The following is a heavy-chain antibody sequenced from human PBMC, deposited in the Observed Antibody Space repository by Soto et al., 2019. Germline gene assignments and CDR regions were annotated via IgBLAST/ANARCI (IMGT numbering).Heavy chain of an antibody. CDR3: VRDLDGSGSYYTDD. Sequence: QIQLVQSGAEVKKPGASVKVSCKASGYTFSIYGINWVRQAPGQGLEWMGWTRPNNCNTKYAQNLQCRDTMTTDTPTTTAYMELRSLRPDDTAVYYCVRDLDGSGSYYTDDWGQGTLVTVSS. CDR1: GYTFSIYG. V-gene: IGHV1-18*01. CDR2: TRPNNCNT. D-gene: IGHD3-10*01. J-gene: IGHJ4*02.